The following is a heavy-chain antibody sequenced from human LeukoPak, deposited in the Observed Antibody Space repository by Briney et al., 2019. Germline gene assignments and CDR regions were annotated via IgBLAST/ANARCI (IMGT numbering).Heavy chain of an antibody. Sequence: ASVKVSCRACVYTFTSYGISWVRQALGQGLEGLGWISAYNGNTNYAQKLQGRVTMTTDTSTSTAYMELRSLRADDTAVYYCARDSHYYDSSGYYPEDYWGQGTLVTVSS. V-gene: IGHV1-18*01. D-gene: IGHD3-22*01. CDR2: ISAYNGNT. J-gene: IGHJ4*02. CDR1: VYTFTSYG. CDR3: ARDSHYYDSSGYYPEDY.